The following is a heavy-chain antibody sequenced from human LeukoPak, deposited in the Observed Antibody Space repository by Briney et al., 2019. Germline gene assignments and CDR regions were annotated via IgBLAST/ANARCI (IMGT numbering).Heavy chain of an antibody. J-gene: IGHJ4*02. D-gene: IGHD5-12*01. CDR2: INPNSDGT. Sequence: ASVKASCKASGYTFTGYYMHGVRQAPGQGLEWMGWINPNSDGTNYEKKFQGRVTMTRDTSISTAYMELSRLRSDDTAVYYCARCRMVAPDYWGQGTLVTVSS. CDR1: GYTFTGYY. CDR3: ARCRMVAPDY. V-gene: IGHV1-2*02.